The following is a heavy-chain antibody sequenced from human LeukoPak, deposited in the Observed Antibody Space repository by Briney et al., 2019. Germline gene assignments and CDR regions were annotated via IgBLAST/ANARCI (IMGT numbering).Heavy chain of an antibody. V-gene: IGHV4-39*07. CDR2: IYYGGST. D-gene: IGHD5-12*01. J-gene: IGHJ4*02. CDR3: ARARGYSGYAYFDY. Sequence: SETLSLTCTVSGGSISSSSHYWGWIRQPPGKGLEWIGSIYYGGSTYYNPSLKSRVTISVDTSKNQFSLKLSSVTAADTAVYYCARARGYSGYAYFDYWGQGTLVTVSS. CDR1: GGSISSSSHY.